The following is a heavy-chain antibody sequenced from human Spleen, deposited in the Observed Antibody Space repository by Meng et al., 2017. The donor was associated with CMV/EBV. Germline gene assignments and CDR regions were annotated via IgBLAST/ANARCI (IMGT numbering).Heavy chain of an antibody. V-gene: IGHV3-15*07. J-gene: IGHJ4*02. CDR1: GFTFSGYW. Sequence: LSCAAAGFTFSGYWMHWVRQVPGKGLVWVSRIKSKTDGGTTDYAAPVKGRFTISRDDSKNTLYLQVNSLKTDDTAVYYCTTFGVVITYWGQGTLVTVSS. CDR3: TTFGVVITY. D-gene: IGHD3-3*01. CDR2: IKSKTDGGTT.